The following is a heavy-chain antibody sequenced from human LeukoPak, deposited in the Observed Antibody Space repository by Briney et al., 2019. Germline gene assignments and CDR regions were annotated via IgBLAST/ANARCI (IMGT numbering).Heavy chain of an antibody. D-gene: IGHD1-14*01. CDR2: ISGSGGNT. Sequence: GGTLRLSCAASGFTFSSYGMNWVRQARGKGREGVSAISGSGGNTYYADSVKGRFTISRDKSRNTLYLQMNSLRAEHTALYYCAKPAKTDYADYWGQGTLVTVSS. J-gene: IGHJ4*02. CDR3: AKPAKTDYADY. CDR1: GFTFSSYG. V-gene: IGHV3-23*01.